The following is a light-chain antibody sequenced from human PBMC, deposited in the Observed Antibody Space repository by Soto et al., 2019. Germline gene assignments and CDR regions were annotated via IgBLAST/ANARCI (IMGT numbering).Light chain of an antibody. V-gene: IGKV1-33*01. J-gene: IGKJ4*02. CDR3: QQYDNLPPLT. CDR1: QDISNY. CDR2: DAS. Sequence: DIQMTQSPSSLSASVGDRVTITCQASQDISNYLNWYKQKPGKAPKLLIYDASNLETGVPSRFSGCGSGPDFTCTISSLQPEDIATYYCQQYDNLPPLTFGGGTKVEIK.